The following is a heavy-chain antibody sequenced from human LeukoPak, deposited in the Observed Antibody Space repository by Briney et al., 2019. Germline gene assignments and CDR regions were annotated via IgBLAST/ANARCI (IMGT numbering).Heavy chain of an antibody. Sequence: SETLSLTCTVSGGSINSYSWSWIRQPPGKGLEWIGYIYYSGSTNYNPSLKSRVTISVDTSKNQFSLKLSSVTAADAAVYYCARQGGYSGYVDYWGQGTLVTVSS. V-gene: IGHV4-59*08. CDR2: IYYSGST. D-gene: IGHD5-12*01. CDR1: GGSINSYS. CDR3: ARQGGYSGYVDY. J-gene: IGHJ4*02.